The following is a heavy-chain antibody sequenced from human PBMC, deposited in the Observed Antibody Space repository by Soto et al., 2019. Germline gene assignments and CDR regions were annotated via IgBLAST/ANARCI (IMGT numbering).Heavy chain of an antibody. J-gene: IGHJ4*02. CDR1: GFTFSTYA. V-gene: IGHV3-23*01. Sequence: PGGSLRLSCAASGFTFSTYAMSWVRQAPGKGLEWVSAISSSGGSTYYADSVKGRFTISRDNSKNTLFLQMNSLRAEDTAVYYCAKEKDIVATIRPFFDYWGQGTPVTVSS. CDR2: ISSSGGST. CDR3: AKEKDIVATIRPFFDY. D-gene: IGHD5-12*01.